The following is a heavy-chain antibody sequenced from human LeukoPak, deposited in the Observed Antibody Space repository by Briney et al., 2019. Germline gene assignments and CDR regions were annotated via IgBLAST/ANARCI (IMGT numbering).Heavy chain of an antibody. CDR1: GGSISSYY. Sequence: SETLSLTCTVSGGSISSYYWSWIRQPAGKGLEWIGYIYYSGSTNYNPSLKSRVTISVDTSKNQFSLKLSSVTAADTAVYYCARGDGYYDSSGYYKAEYFQHWGQGTLVTVSS. J-gene: IGHJ1*01. V-gene: IGHV4-59*01. CDR3: ARGDGYYDSSGYYKAEYFQH. CDR2: IYYSGST. D-gene: IGHD3-22*01.